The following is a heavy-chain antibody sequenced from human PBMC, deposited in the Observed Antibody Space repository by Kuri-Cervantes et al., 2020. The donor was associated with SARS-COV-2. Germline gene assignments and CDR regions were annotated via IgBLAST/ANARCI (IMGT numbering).Heavy chain of an antibody. V-gene: IGHV4-34*01. CDR1: GGSFSGYY. CDR2: INHSGST. Sequence: TLSLTCAVYGGSFSGYYWSWIRQPPGKGLEWIGEINHSGSTNYNPSLKSRVTISVDTSKNQFSLKLSSVTAADTAVYCCARGVGAAVAGTLITIYYYYGMDVWGQGTTVTVSS. D-gene: IGHD6-19*01. CDR3: ARGVGAAVAGTLITIYYYYGMDV. J-gene: IGHJ6*02.